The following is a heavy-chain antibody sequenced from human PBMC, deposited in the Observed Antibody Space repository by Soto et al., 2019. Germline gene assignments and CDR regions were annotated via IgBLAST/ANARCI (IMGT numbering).Heavy chain of an antibody. V-gene: IGHV4-39*01. Sequence: TSETLSLTCTVSGCSISSSSYYWGWIRQPPGKGLEWIGSIYYSGSTYYNPSLKSRVTISVDTSKNQFSLKLSSVTAADTAVYYCAREYCSGGSCYSSFDYWGQGTLVTVSS. CDR3: AREYCSGGSCYSSFDY. CDR2: IYYSGST. CDR1: GCSISSSSYY. J-gene: IGHJ4*02. D-gene: IGHD2-15*01.